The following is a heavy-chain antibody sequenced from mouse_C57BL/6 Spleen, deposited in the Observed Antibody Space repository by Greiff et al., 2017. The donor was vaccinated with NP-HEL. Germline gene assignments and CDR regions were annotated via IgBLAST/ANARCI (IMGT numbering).Heavy chain of an antibody. V-gene: IGHV5-15*01. CDR2: ISNLAYSI. Sequence: EVMLVESGGGLVQPGGSLKLSCAASGFTFSDYGMAWVRQAPRKGPEWVAFISNLAYSIYYADTVTGRFTISRENAKNTLYLEMSSLRSEDTAMYYCARHNRYAMDYWGQGTSVTVSS. CDR1: GFTFSDYG. CDR3: ARHNRYAMDY. J-gene: IGHJ4*01.